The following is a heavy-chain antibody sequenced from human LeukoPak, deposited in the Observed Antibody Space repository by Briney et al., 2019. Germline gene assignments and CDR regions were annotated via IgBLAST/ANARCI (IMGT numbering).Heavy chain of an antibody. CDR2: INSDGSST. CDR1: GFTFSSYW. V-gene: IGHV3-74*01. CDR3: ARDGGDGYRGAFDI. J-gene: IGHJ3*02. D-gene: IGHD5-24*01. Sequence: GGSLSLSCAASGFTFSSYWMHWVRQAPGKGLVWVSRINSDGSSTSYADSVKGRFTFSRDNAKNTLYLQMNSLRAEDTAVYYCARDGGDGYRGAFDIWGQGTMVTVSS.